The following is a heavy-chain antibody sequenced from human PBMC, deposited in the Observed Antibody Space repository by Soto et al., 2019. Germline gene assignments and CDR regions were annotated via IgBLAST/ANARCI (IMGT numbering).Heavy chain of an antibody. CDR1: GFSLSTSGVG. CDR3: AHRLVGSDPFWSGYFMGYYYGMDV. CDR2: IYWNDDK. V-gene: IGHV2-5*01. D-gene: IGHD3-3*01. Sequence: GPTLVNPTQTLTLTCTFSGFSLSTSGVGVGWIHQPPGKALEWLALIYWNDDKRYSPSLKSRLTITKDTSKNQVVLTMTNMDPVDTATYYCAHRLVGSDPFWSGYFMGYYYGMDVWGQGTTVTVSS. J-gene: IGHJ6*02.